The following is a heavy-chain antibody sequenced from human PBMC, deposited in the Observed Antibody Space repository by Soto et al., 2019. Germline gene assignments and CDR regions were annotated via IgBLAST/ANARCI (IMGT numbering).Heavy chain of an antibody. CDR1: GFTFTSSA. J-gene: IGHJ6*02. Sequence: GASVKVSCKASGFTFTSSAMQWVRQARGQRLEWIGWIVVGSGNTNYAQKFQERVTITRDMSTSTAYMELSSLRSEDTAVYYCAATRGSSWPEYYYYYGMDVWGQGTTVTVSS. D-gene: IGHD6-13*01. V-gene: IGHV1-58*02. CDR2: IVVGSGNT. CDR3: AATRGSSWPEYYYYYGMDV.